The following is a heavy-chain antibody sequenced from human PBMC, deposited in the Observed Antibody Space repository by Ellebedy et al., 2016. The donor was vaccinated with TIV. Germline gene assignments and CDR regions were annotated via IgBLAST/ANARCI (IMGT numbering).Heavy chain of an antibody. CDR2: IKQDGSEK. CDR3: ARGGRWLPLYYFDY. CDR1: GFTFSSYW. D-gene: IGHD4-23*01. J-gene: IGHJ4*02. Sequence: GESLKISCAASGFTFSSYWMSWVRQAPGKGLEWVANIKQDGSEKYYVDSVKGRFTISRDNAKNSLYLQMKSLRAEDTAVYYCARGGRWLPLYYFDYWGQGTLVTVSS. V-gene: IGHV3-7*01.